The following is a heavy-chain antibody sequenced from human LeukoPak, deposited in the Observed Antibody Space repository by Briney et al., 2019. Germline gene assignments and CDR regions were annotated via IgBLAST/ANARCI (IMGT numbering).Heavy chain of an antibody. V-gene: IGHV3-23*01. J-gene: IGHJ4*02. D-gene: IGHD5-24*01. Sequence: GGSLRLSCATSGFTFSNYGMNWVRHAPGKGLEWVSGIIPSGVTTYYADSVEGRFAISRDNSKNTVYLQMNSLRAEDTAAYYCARDDSLLQFGCWGQGTLVTVSS. CDR2: IIPSGVTT. CDR1: GFTFSNYG. CDR3: ARDDSLLQFGC.